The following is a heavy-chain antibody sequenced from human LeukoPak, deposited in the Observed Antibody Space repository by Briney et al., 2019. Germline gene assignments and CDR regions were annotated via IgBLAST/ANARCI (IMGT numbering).Heavy chain of an antibody. Sequence: SETLSLTCAVYGGSFSGYYWSWIRQPPGKGLEWIGEINHSGSTNYNPSLKSRVTISVDTSKNQFSLKLSSVAAADTAVYYCATDSQRSAFDIWGQGIMVTVSS. J-gene: IGHJ3*02. CDR1: GGSFSGYY. CDR2: INHSGST. CDR3: ATDSQRSAFDI. V-gene: IGHV4-34*01. D-gene: IGHD4-17*01.